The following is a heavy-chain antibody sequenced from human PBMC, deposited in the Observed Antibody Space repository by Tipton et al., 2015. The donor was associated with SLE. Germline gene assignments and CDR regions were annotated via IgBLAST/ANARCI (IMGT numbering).Heavy chain of an antibody. CDR2: IYSGGST. V-gene: IGHV3-53*01. CDR3: ARNRWLDY. J-gene: IGHJ4*02. Sequence: GSLRLSCAASGFTVSSNYMSWVRQAPGKGLEWVSVIYSGGSTYYADSAKGRFTISRDNSKNTLYLQINSLRDGDTAIYYCARNRWLDYLGQGTLVTVSS. D-gene: IGHD3-22*01. CDR1: GFTVSSNY.